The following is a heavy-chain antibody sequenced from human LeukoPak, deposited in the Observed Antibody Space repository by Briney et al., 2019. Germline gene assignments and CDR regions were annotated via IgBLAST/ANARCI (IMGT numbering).Heavy chain of an antibody. J-gene: IGHJ6*02. CDR1: GGSISSYY. V-gene: IGHV4-59*12. CDR3: ARGDLRIYYYYGMDV. D-gene: IGHD5/OR15-5a*01. CDR2: IYYSGST. Sequence: SETLSLTCTVSGGSISSYYWSWIRQPPGKGLEWIGYIYYSGSTNYNPSLKSRVTISVDTSKNQFSLKLSSVTAADTAVYYCARGDLRIYYYYGMDVWGQGTTVTVPS.